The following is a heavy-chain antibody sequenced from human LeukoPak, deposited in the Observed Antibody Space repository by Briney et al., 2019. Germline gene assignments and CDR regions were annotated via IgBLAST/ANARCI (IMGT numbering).Heavy chain of an antibody. D-gene: IGHD6-6*01. CDR2: IYPADSDT. CDR3: ARRPVFYFDY. CDR1: GYIFTTYW. Sequence: GESLKISCQISGYIFTTYWIAWVRQMPGKGLEWMEVIYPADSDTKYSPSFQGQVTFSVDKSISTAYLQWNSLKASDTAIYYCARRPVFYFDYWGQGTLVTVSS. V-gene: IGHV5-51*01. J-gene: IGHJ4*02.